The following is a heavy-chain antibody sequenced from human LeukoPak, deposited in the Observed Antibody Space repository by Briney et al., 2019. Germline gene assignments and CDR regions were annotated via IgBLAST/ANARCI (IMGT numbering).Heavy chain of an antibody. V-gene: IGHV6-1*01. CDR3: ARGRSWGESGFDY. CDR1: GDTVSNNSAA. J-gene: IGHJ4*02. D-gene: IGHD6-13*01. Sequence: SQTLSLSCAISGDTVSNNSAAWNWIRQSPSRGLEWLGRTYYRSRWYNDYAVSVKSRITINPDTSKNQFSLQPNAVTPEDAAVYYCARGRSWGESGFDYWGQGTLVTVSS. CDR2: TYYRSRWYN.